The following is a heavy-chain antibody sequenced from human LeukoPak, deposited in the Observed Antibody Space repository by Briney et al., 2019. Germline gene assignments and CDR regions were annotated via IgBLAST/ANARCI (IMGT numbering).Heavy chain of an antibody. J-gene: IGHJ4*02. D-gene: IGHD3/OR15-3a*01. CDR3: ARDLRTDSSFSPFDY. V-gene: IGHV3-11*06. Sequence: PGGSLRLSCAASGFTFSDYYMSWIRQAPGKGLEWVSSISSSSSYIYYADSVKGRFTISRDNGKNSLYLQMNSLRAEDTAVYYCARDLRTDSSFSPFDYWGQGTLVTVSS. CDR1: GFTFSDYY. CDR2: ISSSSSYI.